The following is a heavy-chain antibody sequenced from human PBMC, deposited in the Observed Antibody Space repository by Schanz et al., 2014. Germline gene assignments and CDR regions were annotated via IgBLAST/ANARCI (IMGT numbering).Heavy chain of an antibody. CDR3: ARDEGRDGYNLAFDV. Sequence: EVQLVESGGGLIQPGGSLRLSCAVSGFSVSTNYMSWARQAPGTGLEWISSLYINAGSTRYADSVKGRFFISRDSSKNTLILQMTSLRAHDTAISFCARDEGRDGYNLAFDVWGQGTLVTVSS. D-gene: IGHD2-21*01. CDR2: LYINAGST. V-gene: IGHV3-53*01. CDR1: GFSVSTNY. J-gene: IGHJ3*01.